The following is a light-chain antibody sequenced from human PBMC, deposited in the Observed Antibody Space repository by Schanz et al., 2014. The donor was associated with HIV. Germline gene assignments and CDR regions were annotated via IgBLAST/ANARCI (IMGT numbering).Light chain of an antibody. CDR2: QAS. Sequence: DIQMTQSPSSLSASVGDRVTITCRASQNIAKWLAWYQQKPGKAPNLLIYQASTLETGVPSRFSGSGSGTEFTLTISSLQPDDFATYYCQQSNTFPYTFGQGTKLEIK. J-gene: IGKJ2*01. CDR3: QQSNTFPYT. V-gene: IGKV1-5*03. CDR1: QNIAKW.